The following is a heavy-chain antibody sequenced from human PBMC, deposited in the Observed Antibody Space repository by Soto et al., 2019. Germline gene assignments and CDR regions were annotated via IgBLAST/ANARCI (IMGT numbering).Heavy chain of an antibody. CDR2: IYLGGIT. CDR1: GGSFNDYY. V-gene: IGHV4-34*01. D-gene: IGHD2-21*01. J-gene: IGHJ6*02. CDR3: ARGNRMVNQGAGEFYYYVYGVDG. Sequence: SETLSLTCTVYGGSFNDYYWSWIRQTPGKGLEWIGEIYLGGITKSKPSLRSRVTISLDTSKNQFSLRLRSVTAADTGVHFCARGNRMVNQGAGEFYYYVYGVDGWGQGTTVTV.